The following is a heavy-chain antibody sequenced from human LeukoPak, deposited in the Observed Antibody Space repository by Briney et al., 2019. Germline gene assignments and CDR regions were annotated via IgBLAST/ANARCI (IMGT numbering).Heavy chain of an antibody. V-gene: IGHV1-69*13. CDR2: IIPIFGTA. J-gene: IGHJ4*02. D-gene: IGHD2-21*02. CDR3: ARGRGDYVNYFDY. CDR1: GGTFSGYA. Sequence: ASVKVSCKASGGTFSGYAISWVRQAPGQGLEWMGGIIPIFGTANYAQKFQGRVTITADESTSTAYMELSSLRSEDTAVYYCARGRGDYVNYFDYWGQGTLVTVSS.